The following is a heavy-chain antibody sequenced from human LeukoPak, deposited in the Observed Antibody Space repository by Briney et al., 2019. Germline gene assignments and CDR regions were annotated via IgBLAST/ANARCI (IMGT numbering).Heavy chain of an antibody. Sequence: EGSLRLSCAASGFTFSGYGMNWVRQAPGKGLEWVSSISSNTNYIYYADSVKGRFTISRDNAKNSLYLQMNSLRAEDTAVYYCARGLAVADPFDSWGQGTLVTVSS. J-gene: IGHJ4*02. CDR2: ISSNTNYI. V-gene: IGHV3-21*01. CDR1: GFTFSGYG. CDR3: ARGLAVADPFDS. D-gene: IGHD6-19*01.